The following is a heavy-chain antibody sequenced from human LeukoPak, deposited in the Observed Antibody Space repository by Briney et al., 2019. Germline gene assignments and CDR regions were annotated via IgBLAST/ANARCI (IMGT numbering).Heavy chain of an antibody. CDR2: INHSGST. Sequence: KSSETLSLTCAVSGASISGNNWWTWVRQPPGKGLEWIGEINHSGSTNYNPSLKSRVTISVDTSKNQFSLKLSSVTAADTAVYYCARRAVKPLDYDFWSGYVKPPSHYYYMDVWGKGTTVTVSS. CDR1: GASISGNNW. CDR3: ARRAVKPLDYDFWSGYVKPPSHYYYMDV. J-gene: IGHJ6*03. D-gene: IGHD3-3*01. V-gene: IGHV4-4*02.